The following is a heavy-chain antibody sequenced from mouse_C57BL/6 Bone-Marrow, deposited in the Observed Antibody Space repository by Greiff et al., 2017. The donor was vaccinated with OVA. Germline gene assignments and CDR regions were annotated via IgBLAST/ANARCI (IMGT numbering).Heavy chain of an antibody. V-gene: IGHV3-6*01. Sequence: EVKLMESGPGLVKPSQSLSLTCSVTGYSITSGYYWYWIRQFPGNKLEWMGYISYDGSNNYNPSLKNRVSITRDTSKNQLFLRLNSVTTEDTATYCCAREDDYWGQGTTLTVSS. J-gene: IGHJ2*01. CDR1: GYSITSGYY. CDR2: ISYDGSN. CDR3: AREDDY.